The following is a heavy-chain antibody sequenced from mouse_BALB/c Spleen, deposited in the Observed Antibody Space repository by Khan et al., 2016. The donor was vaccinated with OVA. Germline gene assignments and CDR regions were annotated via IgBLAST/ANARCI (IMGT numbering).Heavy chain of an antibody. Sequence: EVQLVESGPGLVKPSQSLSLTCTVTGYSITSEYAWNWIRQFPGNKLEWMGYINYSGNTRFNPSLKSRTSITRDTSKNQFFLQLNSVTTEDTATYDCARKEYYDYDPFPYWGQGTLVTVSA. CDR1: GYSITSEYA. D-gene: IGHD2-4*01. J-gene: IGHJ3*01. CDR3: ARKEYYDYDPFPY. V-gene: IGHV3-2*02. CDR2: INYSGNT.